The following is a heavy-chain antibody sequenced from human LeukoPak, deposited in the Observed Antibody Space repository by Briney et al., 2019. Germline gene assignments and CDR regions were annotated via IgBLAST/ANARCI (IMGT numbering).Heavy chain of an antibody. V-gene: IGHV3-23*01. J-gene: IGHJ4*02. CDR1: GFTFSSYS. CDR3: AKGLYHYYGSGSYTLDY. D-gene: IGHD3-10*01. Sequence: PGGSLRLSCAASGFTFSSYSMNWVRQPPGKGLEWISAISGSATNPYYTDSVKGWFTISRNNSKNTLYLQMNSLSAEDTAIYYCAKGLYHYYGSGSYTLDYWGQGTLVTVSS. CDR2: ISGSATNP.